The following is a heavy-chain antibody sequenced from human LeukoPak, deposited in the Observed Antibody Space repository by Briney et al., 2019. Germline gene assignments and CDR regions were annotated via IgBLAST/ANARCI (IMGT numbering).Heavy chain of an antibody. CDR3: AKDGVAGRGWYVDFYCYMDV. D-gene: IGHD6-19*01. CDR2: LSSSGDRT. CDR1: GFTFDTYA. Sequence: PGGSLRLSCAASGFTFDTYAMSWVRQAPGKGLEWVSGLSSSGDRTHYADSVKGRFTISRGNSKNTLFLQMSSLRAEDTAVYYCAKDGVAGRGWYVDFYCYMDVWGRGTTVTVSS. V-gene: IGHV3-23*01. J-gene: IGHJ6*03.